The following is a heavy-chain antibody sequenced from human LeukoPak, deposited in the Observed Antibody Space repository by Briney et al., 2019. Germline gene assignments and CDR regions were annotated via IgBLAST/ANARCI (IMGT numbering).Heavy chain of an antibody. Sequence: ASVKVPCKASGYTFTGYYMHWVRQAPGQGLEWMGWINPNSGGTNYAQKFQGWVTMTRDTSISTAYMELSRLRSDDTAVYYCARAAGQQLVPYFDYWGQGTLVTVSS. J-gene: IGHJ4*02. CDR1: GYTFTGYY. V-gene: IGHV1-2*04. CDR2: INPNSGGT. CDR3: ARAAGQQLVPYFDY. D-gene: IGHD6-13*01.